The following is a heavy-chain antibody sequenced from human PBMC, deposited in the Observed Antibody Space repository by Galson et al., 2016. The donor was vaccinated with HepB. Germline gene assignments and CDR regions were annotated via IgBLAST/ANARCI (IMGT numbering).Heavy chain of an antibody. CDR1: GGLISSSHW. Sequence: ETLSLTCGVYGGLISSSHWWSWVRQPPGKGLEWLGQVYHSGTVNYNPSFKSRLTISVDKSKSQFSLKLSSVTAADTAVYYCARARPVYDILTGYYPNWFDPWGQGTLVTVSS. D-gene: IGHD3-9*01. CDR3: ARARPVYDILTGYYPNWFDP. J-gene: IGHJ5*02. CDR2: VYHSGTV. V-gene: IGHV4-4*02.